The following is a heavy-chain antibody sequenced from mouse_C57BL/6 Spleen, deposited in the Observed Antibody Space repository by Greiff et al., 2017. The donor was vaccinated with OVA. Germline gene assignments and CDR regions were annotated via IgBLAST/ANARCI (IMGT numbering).Heavy chain of an antibody. CDR2: IDPSDSYT. Sequence: QVQLKQPGAELVMPGASVKLSCKASGYTFTSYWMHWVKQRPGQGLEWIGEIDPSDSYTNYNQKFKGKSTLTVDKSSSTAYMQLSSLTSEDSAVYYCARRDSAMDYWGQGTSVTVSS. V-gene: IGHV1-69*01. CDR3: ARRDSAMDY. D-gene: IGHD3-3*01. J-gene: IGHJ4*01. CDR1: GYTFTSYW.